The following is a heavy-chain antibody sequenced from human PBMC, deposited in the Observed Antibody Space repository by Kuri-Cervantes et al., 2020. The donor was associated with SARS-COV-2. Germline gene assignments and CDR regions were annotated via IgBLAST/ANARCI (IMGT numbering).Heavy chain of an antibody. V-gene: IGHV3-30-3*01. D-gene: IGHD2-2*01. CDR1: GFTFSSYA. CDR3: ARETIVVVPAAPTENWFDP. Sequence: GGSLRLSCAASGFTFSSYAMHWVRQAPGKGLEWVAVISYDGSNKYYADSVKGRFTISRDNSKNTLYLQMNSLRAEDTAVYYCARETIVVVPAAPTENWFDPWGQGTLVTVSS. J-gene: IGHJ5*02. CDR2: ISYDGSNK.